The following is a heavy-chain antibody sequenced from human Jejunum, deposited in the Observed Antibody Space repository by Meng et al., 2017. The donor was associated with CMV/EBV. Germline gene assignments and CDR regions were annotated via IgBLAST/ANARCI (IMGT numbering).Heavy chain of an antibody. Sequence: FLCFDLHWVLHAPGPGLAWMGWMDPYSGNTGYSQKFQGRVTMTPNTSLTTAYMELSSLRSEDTAVYYCATKWSPVVREVKAPPGYWGQGTLVTVS. J-gene: IGHJ4*02. CDR3: ATKWSPVVREVKAPPGY. CDR2: MDPYSGNT. V-gene: IGHV1-8*01. D-gene: IGHD3-10*01. CDR1: FLCFD.